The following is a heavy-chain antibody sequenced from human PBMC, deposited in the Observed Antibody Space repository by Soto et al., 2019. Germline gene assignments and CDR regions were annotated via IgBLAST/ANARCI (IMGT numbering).Heavy chain of an antibody. D-gene: IGHD2-2*01. J-gene: IGHJ6*02. CDR2: ISTSSNYI. Sequence: EVQLVESGGGLVKPGGSLRLSCVASGFTFSTYSMNWVRQAPGKGLEWVSSISTSSNYIYYADSLKGRFTISRDNAKNSLYLQMNSLRAEDTAVYYCAREYDPAVPANYYYYFGMDVWGQGTTVTVSS. CDR1: GFTFSTYS. CDR3: AREYDPAVPANYYYYFGMDV. V-gene: IGHV3-21*01.